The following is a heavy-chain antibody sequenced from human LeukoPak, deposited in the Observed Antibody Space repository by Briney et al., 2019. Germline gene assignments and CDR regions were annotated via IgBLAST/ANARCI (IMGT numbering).Heavy chain of an antibody. Sequence: PGGSLRLSCAASGFTFSDYYMNWVRQAPGKGLEWVSYISSSGSTIYYADSVKGRFTISRDNAKNSLYLQMNSLRAEDTAVYYCARESSGSRDAFDIWGQGTMVTVSS. V-gene: IGHV3-11*04. CDR3: ARESSGSRDAFDI. D-gene: IGHD3-10*01. CDR2: ISSSGSTI. CDR1: GFTFSDYY. J-gene: IGHJ3*02.